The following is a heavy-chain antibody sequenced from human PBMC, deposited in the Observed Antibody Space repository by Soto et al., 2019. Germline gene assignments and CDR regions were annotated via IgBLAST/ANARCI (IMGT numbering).Heavy chain of an antibody. Sequence: GTSVEVSCKACGYGFASYAMHLVRQAPGQRLEXMGXXNXXNXXXXXSXXXQGRVTITRDTSASTAYMELSSLRSEETAVYYWARALQSRLRLFDYWGQGTLVTVSS. J-gene: IGHJ4*02. CDR3: ARALQSRLRLFDY. CDR1: GYGFASYA. D-gene: IGHD3-16*01. CDR2: XNXXNXXX. V-gene: IGHV1-3*01.